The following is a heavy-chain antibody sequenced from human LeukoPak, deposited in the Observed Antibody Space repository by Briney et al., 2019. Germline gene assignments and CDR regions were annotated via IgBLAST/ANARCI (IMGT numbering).Heavy chain of an antibody. CDR2: INSDGSST. D-gene: IGHD6-13*01. Sequence: GGSLRLSCAASGFTFSSYWMHWVRQAPGKGLVWVSHINSDGSSTSYADSVKGRFTISRDNAKNTLYLQMNSLRAEDTAVYYCAREGGIAAAGGDAFDIWGQGTMVTVSS. CDR3: AREGGIAAAGGDAFDI. J-gene: IGHJ3*02. V-gene: IGHV3-74*01. CDR1: GFTFSSYW.